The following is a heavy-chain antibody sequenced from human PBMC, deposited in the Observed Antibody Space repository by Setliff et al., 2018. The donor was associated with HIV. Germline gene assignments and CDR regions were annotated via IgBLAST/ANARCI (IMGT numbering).Heavy chain of an antibody. D-gene: IGHD4-4*01. Sequence: VKVSCKASGYTFTNYAMHWVRQAPGQRLEWMGWINAGNGDTKYSQKFQGRVTFTWDTSASTAYMELSSLRSEDTALYYCARDSGDDYSDYYYYGMDVWGQGTTVTVS. CDR1: GYTFTNYA. J-gene: IGHJ6*02. CDR3: ARDSGDDYSDYYYYGMDV. V-gene: IGHV1-3*01. CDR2: INAGNGDT.